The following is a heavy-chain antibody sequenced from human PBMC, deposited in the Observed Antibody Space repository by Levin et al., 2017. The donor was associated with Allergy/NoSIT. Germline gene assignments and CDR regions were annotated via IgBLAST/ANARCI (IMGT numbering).Heavy chain of an antibody. CDR2: ISYDGSNK. CDR3: AVITIFVAVSAP. D-gene: IGHD3-3*01. Sequence: GESLKISCAASGFTFSSYAMHWVRQAPGKGLEWVAVISYDGSNKYYADSVKGRFTISRDNSKNTLYLQMNSLRAEDTAVYYCAVITIFVAVSAPWGQGTLVTVSS. CDR1: GFTFSSYA. J-gene: IGHJ5*02. V-gene: IGHV3-30*04.